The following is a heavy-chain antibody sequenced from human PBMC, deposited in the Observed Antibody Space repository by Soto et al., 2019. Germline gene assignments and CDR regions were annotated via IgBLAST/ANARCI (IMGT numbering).Heavy chain of an antibody. V-gene: IGHV4-59*01. D-gene: IGHD6-19*01. CDR3: ARDEGIGGSGPFDY. CDR1: DDSITSNY. J-gene: IGHJ4*02. CDR2: IYHSGNT. Sequence: ASETLSLTCTVSDDSITSNYWSWIRQPPGKGLEWIGFIYHSGNTNYNPSLKSRVTISMDTSKNQFSLRLSSVTAADTAIYYCARDEGIGGSGPFDYWGQGALVTVSS.